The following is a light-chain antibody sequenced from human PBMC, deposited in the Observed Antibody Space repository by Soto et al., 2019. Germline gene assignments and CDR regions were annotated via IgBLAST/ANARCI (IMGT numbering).Light chain of an antibody. J-gene: IGKJ4*01. V-gene: IGKV1-39*01. Sequence: DLQMTQSPSSLSASEGDRVTITCRASQSISSYLNWYQQKPGKAPKLLIYAASSLQSGVPSRFSGSGSGTDFTLTISSLQPEDFATYYCQQSYSTPRLTFGGGTKVEIK. CDR3: QQSYSTPRLT. CDR1: QSISSY. CDR2: AAS.